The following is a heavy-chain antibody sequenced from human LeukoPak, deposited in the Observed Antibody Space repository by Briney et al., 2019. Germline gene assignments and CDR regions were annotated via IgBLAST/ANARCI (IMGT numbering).Heavy chain of an antibody. CDR1: GYTLTELS. CDR2: FDPEDGKT. V-gene: IGHV1-24*01. D-gene: IGHD3-10*01. Sequence: GASVKVSCKVSGYTLTELSMHWVRQAPGKGLEWMGGFDPEDGKTIYAQKFQGRVTMTEDTSTDTAYMELSSLRSEDTAVYYCATYAQLLWFGELFQYYFDYWGQGTLVTVSS. J-gene: IGHJ4*02. CDR3: ATYAQLLWFGELFQYYFDY.